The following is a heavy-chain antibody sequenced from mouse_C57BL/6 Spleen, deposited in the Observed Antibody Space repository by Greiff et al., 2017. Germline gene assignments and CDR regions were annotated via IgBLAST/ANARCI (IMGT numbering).Heavy chain of an antibody. Sequence: EVHLVESGGDLVKPGGSLKLSCAASGFTFSSYGMSWVRQTPDKRLEWVATISSGGSYTYYPDSVKGRFTISSDNAKNTLYLQMSSMKSEDAAMYYCARLGSSPSYWYFDVWGTGTTVTVSS. V-gene: IGHV5-6*01. D-gene: IGHD1-1*01. CDR1: GFTFSSYG. CDR2: ISSGGSYT. J-gene: IGHJ1*03. CDR3: ARLGSSPSYWYFDV.